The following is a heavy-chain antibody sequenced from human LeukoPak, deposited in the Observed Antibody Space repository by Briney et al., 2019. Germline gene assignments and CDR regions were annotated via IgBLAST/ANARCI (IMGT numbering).Heavy chain of an antibody. CDR3: ARGLDDADY. Sequence: PGGSLRLSCAASGFTFSSYEMNWVRQAPGKGLEWVSYISSSGSTIYYADSVKGRFTISRDNAKNSLYLQMSSLRAEDTAVYYCARGLDDADYWGQGTLVTVSS. CDR2: ISSSGSTI. V-gene: IGHV3-48*03. D-gene: IGHD3-16*01. CDR1: GFTFSSYE. J-gene: IGHJ4*02.